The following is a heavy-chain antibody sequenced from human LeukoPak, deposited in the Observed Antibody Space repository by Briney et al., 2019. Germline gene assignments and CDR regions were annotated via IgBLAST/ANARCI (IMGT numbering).Heavy chain of an antibody. V-gene: IGHV3-7*01. CDR1: GFSFTTYW. CDR3: ARVPPRIRGGTFDI. J-gene: IGHJ3*02. D-gene: IGHD2-15*01. Sequence: GGSLRLSCAASGFSFTTYWMSWVRQAPGKGLEWVANIKQDGTEKYYVDSVKGRFSISRDNAKNSLYLQMNSLRAEDTAVYYCARVPPRIRGGTFDIWGQGTMVTVSS. CDR2: IKQDGTEK.